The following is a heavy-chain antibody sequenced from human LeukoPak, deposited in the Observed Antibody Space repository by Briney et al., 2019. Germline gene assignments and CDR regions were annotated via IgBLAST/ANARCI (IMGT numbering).Heavy chain of an antibody. Sequence: SETLSLTCTVSGDSISSSTYYWGWIRQPPGKGLEWLGSIYYSGSTYYNPSLKSRVTISVDTSKNQFSLKPSSVTAADTAVYYCGSGSSSWFGNNWFDPWGQGTLVTVSS. J-gene: IGHJ5*02. V-gene: IGHV4-39*01. D-gene: IGHD6-13*01. CDR3: GSGSSSWFGNNWFDP. CDR2: IYYSGST. CDR1: GDSISSSTYY.